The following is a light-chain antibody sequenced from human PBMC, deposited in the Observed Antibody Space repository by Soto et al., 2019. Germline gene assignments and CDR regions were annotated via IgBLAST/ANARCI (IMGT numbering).Light chain of an antibody. CDR1: SSNIGAGYD. Sequence: QAVVTQPPSVSGAPGQRVTISCTGSSSNIGAGYDVHWYQQLPGTAPKLLIYGNSNRPSGVPDRFSGSKSGTSASLAITGLQAGDEADYYCQPYDSSLSAVVFGGGTKVTVL. CDR2: GNS. J-gene: IGLJ2*01. CDR3: QPYDSSLSAVV. V-gene: IGLV1-40*01.